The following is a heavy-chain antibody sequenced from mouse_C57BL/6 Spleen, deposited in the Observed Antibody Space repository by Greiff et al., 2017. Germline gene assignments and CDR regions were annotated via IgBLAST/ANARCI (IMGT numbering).Heavy chain of an antibody. CDR2: IYPGDGAT. J-gene: IGHJ3*01. CDR1: GYAFSSSW. V-gene: IGHV1-82*01. CDR3: ARGGGLRLSWFAY. Sequence: QVQLQQSGPELVKPGASVKISCKASGYAFSSSWMNWVKQRPGKGLEWIGRIYPGDGATNYNGKFKGKATLTADKSSSTAYMQLSSLTSEDSAVYFCARGGGLRLSWFAYWGQGTLVTVSA. D-gene: IGHD2-4*01.